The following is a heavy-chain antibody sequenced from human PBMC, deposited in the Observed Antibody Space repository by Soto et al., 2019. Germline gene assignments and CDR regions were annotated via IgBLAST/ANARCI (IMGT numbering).Heavy chain of an antibody. V-gene: IGHV1-18*04. Sequence: VASVKVSCKASGYTFTSYGISWVRQAPGQGLEWMGWISAYNGNTNYAQKLQGRVTMTTDTSTSTAYMELRSLRSDDTAVYYCARDGMDGDIVVVPAAIFGQPVDYYGMDVWGQGTTVTVSS. CDR3: ARDGMDGDIVVVPAAIFGQPVDYYGMDV. D-gene: IGHD2-2*01. CDR1: GYTFTSYG. CDR2: ISAYNGNT. J-gene: IGHJ6*02.